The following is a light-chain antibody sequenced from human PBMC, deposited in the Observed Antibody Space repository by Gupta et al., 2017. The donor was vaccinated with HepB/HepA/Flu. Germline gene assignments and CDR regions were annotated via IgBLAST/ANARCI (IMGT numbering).Light chain of an antibody. CDR1: ALPKQY. CDR2: KDD. Sequence: SHELTLPPPMSQSPGQTARITCSGDALPKQYGYWYQQKAGQAPVQVIYKDDERPSGIPERFSGSSSGTTVTLTISGVQAEDEADYFCLSADSSGNFWVFGGGTKLTVL. CDR3: LSADSSGNFWV. V-gene: IGLV3-25*03. J-gene: IGLJ3*02.